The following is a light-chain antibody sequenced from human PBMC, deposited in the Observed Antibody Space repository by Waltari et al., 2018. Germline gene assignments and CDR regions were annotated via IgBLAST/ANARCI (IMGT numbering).Light chain of an antibody. CDR2: DTS. V-gene: IGKV3-20*01. CDR1: QSVSKY. CDR3: QKYGTLPAT. J-gene: IGKJ1*01. Sequence: EIVLTQSPGTLSLSPGERVTVSCRASQSVSKYLALYQQKPGQAPRLLIYDTSTRATGIPDRFSGSGTGTDFSLTITRLEPEDVATYFCQKYGTLPATFGQGTKVEIK.